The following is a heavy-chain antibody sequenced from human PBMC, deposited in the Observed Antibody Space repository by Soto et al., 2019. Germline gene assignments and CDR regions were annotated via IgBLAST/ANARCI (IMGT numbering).Heavy chain of an antibody. J-gene: IGHJ4*02. CDR3: ARHGGRLIAPAY. D-gene: IGHD2-2*01. Sequence: GESLKISCEASVYSFTSYWIGWVRQMPGKGLEWMGIIYPGDSDTRYSPSFQGQVAMSVDKSISTAYLQWNSLKASDTAMYYCARHGGRLIAPAYWGQGTLVTVSS. V-gene: IGHV5-51*01. CDR1: VYSFTSYW. CDR2: IYPGDSDT.